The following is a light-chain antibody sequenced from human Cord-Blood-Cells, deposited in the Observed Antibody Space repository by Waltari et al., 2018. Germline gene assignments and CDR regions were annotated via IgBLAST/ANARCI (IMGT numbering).Light chain of an antibody. V-gene: IGKV3-15*01. CDR3: QQYNNWPPLFT. CDR2: GAS. CDR1: QSVSSN. J-gene: IGKJ3*01. Sequence: EIVLTPSLATLSVSPGARATLSCRASQSVSSNSAWYQQKPGQAPSLLIYGASTRATAIPARVSGSGSGTEFTLTISSLQSEDFAVYYCQQYNNWPPLFTFGPGTKVDIK.